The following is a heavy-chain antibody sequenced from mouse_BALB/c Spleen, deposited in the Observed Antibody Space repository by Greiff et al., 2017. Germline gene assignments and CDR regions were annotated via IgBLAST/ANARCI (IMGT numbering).Heavy chain of an antibody. V-gene: IGHV14-1*02. CDR3: ARVYGSSYVPDY. J-gene: IGHJ2*01. D-gene: IGHD1-1*01. CDR1: GFNIKDYY. CDR2: IDPENGNT. Sequence: VQLQQSGAELVRPGALVKLSCKASGFNIKDYYMHWVKQRPEQGLEWIGWIDPENGNTIYDPKFQGKASITADTSSNTAYLQLSSLTSEDTAVYYCARVYGSSYVPDYWGQGTTLTVSS.